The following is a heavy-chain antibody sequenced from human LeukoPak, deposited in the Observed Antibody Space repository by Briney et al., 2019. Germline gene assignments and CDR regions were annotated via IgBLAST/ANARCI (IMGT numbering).Heavy chain of an antibody. CDR3: AREAWAGTLSGWFDP. Sequence: SETLSLTCSVSGGPISRGAYYWSWLPQSPGKGLEWIGYIFSSGSTSYNPSLRSRVTVSFDTSKNQFFLTLNSVTAADSAVYYCAREAWAGTLSGWFDPWGQGTLVTVSS. CDR2: IFSSGST. CDR1: GGPISRGAYY. V-gene: IGHV4-31*03. D-gene: IGHD1-7*01. J-gene: IGHJ5*02.